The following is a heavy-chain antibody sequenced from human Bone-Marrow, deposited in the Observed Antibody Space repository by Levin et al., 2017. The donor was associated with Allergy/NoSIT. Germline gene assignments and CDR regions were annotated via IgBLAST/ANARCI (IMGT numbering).Heavy chain of an antibody. V-gene: IGHV3-7*01. CDR3: ARVYYYDSSGYFAAPYFDY. CDR2: IKQDGSEK. D-gene: IGHD3-22*01. CDR1: GFTFSSYW. Sequence: GESLKISCAASGFTFSSYWMSWVRQAPGKGLEWVANIKQDGSEKYYVDSVKGRFTISRDNAKNSLYLQMNSLRAEDTAVYYCARVYYYDSSGYFAAPYFDYWGQGTLVTVSS. J-gene: IGHJ4*02.